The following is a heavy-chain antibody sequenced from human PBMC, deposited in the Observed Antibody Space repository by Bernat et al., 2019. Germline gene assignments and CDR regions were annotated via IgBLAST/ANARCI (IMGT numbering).Heavy chain of an antibody. CDR1: GGSFSGYY. Sequence: QVQLQQWGAGLLKPSETLSLTCAVYGGSFSGYYWSWIRQPPGKGLEWIGEINHSGSTNYNPSLKSRVTILVDTSKNQFSLKLSSVTAADTAVYYCARGVFGSGWYFVHPHFDYWGQGTLVTVSS. J-gene: IGHJ4*02. D-gene: IGHD6-19*01. CDR3: ARGVFGSGWYFVHPHFDY. CDR2: INHSGST. V-gene: IGHV4-34*01.